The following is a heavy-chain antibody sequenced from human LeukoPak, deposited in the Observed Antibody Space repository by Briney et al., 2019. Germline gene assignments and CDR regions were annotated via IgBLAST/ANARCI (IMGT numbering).Heavy chain of an antibody. J-gene: IGHJ6*02. CDR1: GYTFTSYG. Sequence: ASVKVSCKASGYTFTSYGISWVRQAPGQGLEWMGWISAYNGNTNYAQKLQGRVTMTTDTSTSTAYMELRSLRSDDTAVYYCVRERAVADPYYYYGMDVRGQGTTVTVS. V-gene: IGHV1-18*01. D-gene: IGHD6-19*01. CDR3: VRERAVADPYYYYGMDV. CDR2: ISAYNGNT.